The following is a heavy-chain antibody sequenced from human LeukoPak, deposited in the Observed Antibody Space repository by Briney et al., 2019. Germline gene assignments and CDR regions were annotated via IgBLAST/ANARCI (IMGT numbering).Heavy chain of an antibody. V-gene: IGHV3-11*01. CDR3: ARGLYGDSAFDY. Sequence: PGGSLRLSCAASGFTFSDYYMSWIRQAPGKGLECISYISGTGSTIYYADSVKGRFTISRDNARKSLYLQMNSLRTEDTAVYYCARGLYGDSAFDYWGQGTLVTVSS. CDR2: ISGTGSTI. CDR1: GFTFSDYY. D-gene: IGHD4-17*01. J-gene: IGHJ4*02.